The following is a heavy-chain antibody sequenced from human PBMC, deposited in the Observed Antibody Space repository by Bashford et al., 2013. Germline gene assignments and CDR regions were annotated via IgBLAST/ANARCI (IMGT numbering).Heavy chain of an antibody. D-gene: IGHD4-23*01. CDR2: ISAYNGNT. CDR3: TSWIAGDYVGSNS. CDR1: GYTFTSYG. J-gene: IGHJ5*02. V-gene: IGHV1-18*01. Sequence: ASVKVSCEASGYTFTSYGISWVRQAPGQGLEWMGWISAYNGNTKYAQKFQGRVTMTTDTSTSTAYMELNSLRAEDTAVYYCTSWIAGDYVGSNSWGQGTLVTVSS.